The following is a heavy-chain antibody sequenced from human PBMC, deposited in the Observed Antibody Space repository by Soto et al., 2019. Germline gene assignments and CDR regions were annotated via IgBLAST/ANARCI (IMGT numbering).Heavy chain of an antibody. D-gene: IGHD6-13*01. CDR2: FDPEDGET. Sequence: QVQLVQSGAEVKKPGASVKVSCKVSGYTLTELSMHWVRQAPGKGLEWMGGFDPEDGETIYAQKFQGRVTMTEDTSTDTAYMELSSLRSEDTAVYYCATDGYSSSPYYYYSGMDVWGQGTTVTVSS. V-gene: IGHV1-24*01. CDR1: GYTLTELS. CDR3: ATDGYSSSPYYYYSGMDV. J-gene: IGHJ6*02.